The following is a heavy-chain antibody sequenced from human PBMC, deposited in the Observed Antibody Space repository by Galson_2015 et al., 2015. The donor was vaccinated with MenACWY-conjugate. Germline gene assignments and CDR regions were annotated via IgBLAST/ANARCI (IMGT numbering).Heavy chain of an antibody. CDR2: ISSSSSTI. V-gene: IGHV3-48*04. CDR3: ARDKADYYDSWGARPGGDY. D-gene: IGHD3-22*01. J-gene: IGHJ4*02. Sequence: SLRLSCAASGFTFSSYSMNWVRQAPGKGLEWVSYISSSSSTIYYADSVKGRFTISRDNAKNSLYLQMNSLRAEDTAVYYCARDKADYYDSWGARPGGDYWGQGTLVTVSS. CDR1: GFTFSSYS.